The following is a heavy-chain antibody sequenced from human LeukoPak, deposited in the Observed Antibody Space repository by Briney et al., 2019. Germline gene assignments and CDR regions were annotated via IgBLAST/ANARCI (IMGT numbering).Heavy chain of an antibody. J-gene: IGHJ6*02. CDR1: GFTSSSYW. CDR2: INSDGSST. D-gene: IGHD6-19*01. Sequence: GGSLRLSCAASGFTSSSYWMHWVRQAPGKGLVWVSRINSDGSSTSYADSVKGRFTISRDNAENTLYLQMNSLRAEDTAVYYCARVNSGLYYYYGMDVWGQGTTVTVSS. CDR3: ARVNSGLYYYYGMDV. V-gene: IGHV3-74*01.